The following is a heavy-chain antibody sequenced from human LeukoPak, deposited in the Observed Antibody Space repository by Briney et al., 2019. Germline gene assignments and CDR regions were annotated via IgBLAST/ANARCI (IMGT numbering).Heavy chain of an antibody. CDR3: AREAVANTGNWFDP. CDR2: IYYSGST. CDR1: GGSISSSSYS. V-gene: IGHV4-39*02. Sequence: SETLSLTCTVSGGSISSSSYSWGWIRQTPGKGLEWIGSIYYSGSTYYSPSLKSRVTISVDTSKNQFSLKLSSVTAADTAVYYCAREAVANTGNWFDPWGQGTLVTVSS. J-gene: IGHJ5*02. D-gene: IGHD6-19*01.